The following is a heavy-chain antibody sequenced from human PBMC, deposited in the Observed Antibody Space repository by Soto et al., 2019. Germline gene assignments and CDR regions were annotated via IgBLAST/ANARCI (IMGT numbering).Heavy chain of an antibody. CDR1: GYTYPSYW. CDR3: ARRILLWSVRDAFDI. D-gene: IGHD3-10*01. Sequence: GESLKISCKGFGYTYPSYWSGWVRQMPGKGLEWMGIIYPEDSDTRYSPSFQGQVTISADKSISTAYLQWSSLKASDTAMYYCARRILLWSVRDAFDIWGQGTMVTVSS. CDR2: IYPEDSDT. J-gene: IGHJ3*02. V-gene: IGHV5-51*01.